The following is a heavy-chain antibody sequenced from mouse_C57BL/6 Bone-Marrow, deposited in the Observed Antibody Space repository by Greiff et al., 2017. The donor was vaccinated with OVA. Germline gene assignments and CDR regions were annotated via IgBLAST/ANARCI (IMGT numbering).Heavy chain of an antibody. CDR2: IRLKSDNYAT. Sequence: EVKVVESGGGLVQPGGSMKLSCVASGFTFSNYWMNWVRQSPEKGLEWVAQIRLKSDNYATHYAESVKGRFTISRDDSKSSVYLQMNNLRAEDTGIYYCTAVGPSLRPYYFDYWGQGTTLTVSS. CDR1: GFTFSNYW. J-gene: IGHJ2*01. CDR3: TAVGPSLRPYYFDY. V-gene: IGHV6-3*01. D-gene: IGHD1-2*01.